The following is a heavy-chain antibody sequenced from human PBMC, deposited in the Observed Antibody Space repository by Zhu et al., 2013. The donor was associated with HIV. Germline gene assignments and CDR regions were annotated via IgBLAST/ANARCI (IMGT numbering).Heavy chain of an antibody. J-gene: IGHJ4*02. Sequence: QVQLVQSGAEVKKPGASVKVSCKASGYTFTSYGISWVRQAPGQGLEWMGWISAYNGNTNYAQKLQGRVTMTTDTSTSTAYMELRSLRSDDTAVYYCARDSQHPRRVTIFGVVIIDYWGQGTLVTVSS. D-gene: IGHD3-3*01. V-gene: IGHV1-18*04. CDR1: GYTFTSYG. CDR2: ISAYNGNT. CDR3: ARDSQHPRRVTIFGVVIIDY.